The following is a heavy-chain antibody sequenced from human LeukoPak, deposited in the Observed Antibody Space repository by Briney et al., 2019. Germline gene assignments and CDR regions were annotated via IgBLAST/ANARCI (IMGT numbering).Heavy chain of an antibody. V-gene: IGHV3-43*02. CDR2: ISGDGTIT. CDR1: GFTFYAYT. Sequence: GGSLRLSCAASGFTFYAYTMHWVRQEPGKGLEWVSLISGDGTITNYADSVKGRFTISRDNSKNSLFLQMNGLRPEDTAFYYCERGTYSGYDLSWGQGTLVNVSS. CDR3: ERGTYSGYDLS. J-gene: IGHJ4*02. D-gene: IGHD5-12*01.